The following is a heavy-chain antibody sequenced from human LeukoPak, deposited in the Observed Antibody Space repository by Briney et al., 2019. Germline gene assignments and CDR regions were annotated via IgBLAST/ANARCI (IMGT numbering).Heavy chain of an antibody. Sequence: GGSLRLSCAASGFTFSSYGMHWVRQAPGKGLEWVAVIWYDGSNKYYADSVKGRFTISRDNAKNCLYVQMNSLRAENTALYYCARNFWLRSDGFDIWGQGTMVTVSS. D-gene: IGHD3-3*01. CDR3: ARNFWLRSDGFDI. V-gene: IGHV3-33*03. CDR2: IWYDGSNK. CDR1: GFTFSSYG. J-gene: IGHJ3*02.